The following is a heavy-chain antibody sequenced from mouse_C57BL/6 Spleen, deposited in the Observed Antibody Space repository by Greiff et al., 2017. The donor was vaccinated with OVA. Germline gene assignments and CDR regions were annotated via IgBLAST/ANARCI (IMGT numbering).Heavy chain of an antibody. V-gene: IGHV5-17*01. Sequence: EVMLVESGGGLVKPGGSLKLSCAASGFTFSDYGMHWVRQAPEQGLEWVAYLSSGSSTIYSADTVKGRFTLSRDNAKNTLFLKMTSLRSEDTAMYYCARNYDGSSHAWFAYWGKGTLVTVSA. J-gene: IGHJ3*01. CDR3: ARNYDGSSHAWFAY. CDR1: GFTFSDYG. CDR2: LSSGSSTI. D-gene: IGHD1-1*01.